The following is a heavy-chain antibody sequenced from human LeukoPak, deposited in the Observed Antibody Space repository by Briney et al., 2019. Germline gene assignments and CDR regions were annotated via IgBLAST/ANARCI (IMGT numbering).Heavy chain of an antibody. J-gene: IGHJ4*02. Sequence: SSETLSLTCTVSGGSISSYYWSWIRQPPGKGLEWIGYIYYSGSTNYNPSLKSRVTISVDTSKNQFSLKLSSVTAADTAVYYCASSIAGQWLVDWGQGTLVTVSS. CDR3: ASSIAGQWLVD. V-gene: IGHV4-59*01. D-gene: IGHD6-19*01. CDR2: IYYSGST. CDR1: GGSISSYY.